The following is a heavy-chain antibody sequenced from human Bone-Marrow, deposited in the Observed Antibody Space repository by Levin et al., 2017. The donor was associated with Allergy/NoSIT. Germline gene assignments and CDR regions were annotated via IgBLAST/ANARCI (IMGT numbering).Heavy chain of an antibody. Sequence: GGSLRLSCKASEGALLSRAVNWVRQAPGQGLEWMGGVIPAFGRADYAQKFQGRVTISADKSTDTAYMDLRNLSSEDTAVYYCARLNGYSAYDYDWFDPWGQGTLVTVSS. CDR1: EGALLSRA. CDR3: ARLNGYSAYDYDWFDP. V-gene: IGHV1-69*06. D-gene: IGHD5-12*01. J-gene: IGHJ5*02. CDR2: VIPAFGRA.